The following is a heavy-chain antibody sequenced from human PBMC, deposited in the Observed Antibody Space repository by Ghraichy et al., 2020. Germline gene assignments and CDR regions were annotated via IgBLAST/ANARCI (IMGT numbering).Heavy chain of an antibody. J-gene: IGHJ6*02. CDR2: MNPNSGNT. V-gene: IGHV1-8*01. CDR1: GYTFTSYD. Sequence: ASVKVSCKASGYTFTSYDINWVRQATGQGLEWMGWMNPNSGNTGYAQKFQGRVTMTRNTSISTAYMELSSLRSEDTAVYYCARVIFGVVIIDYYYGMDVWGQGTTVTVSS. CDR3: ARVIFGVVIIDYYYGMDV. D-gene: IGHD3-3*01.